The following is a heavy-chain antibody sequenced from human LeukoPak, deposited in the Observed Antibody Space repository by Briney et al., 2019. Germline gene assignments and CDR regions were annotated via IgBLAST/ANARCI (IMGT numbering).Heavy chain of an antibody. CDR2: ISYDGSNK. V-gene: IGHV3-30-3*01. D-gene: IGHD3-22*01. J-gene: IGHJ4*02. CDR3: AKDLAPTPTYYYDSSGYYPFEFDY. Sequence: GGSLRLSCAASGFTFSSYAMHWVRQAPGKGLEWVAVISYDGSNKYYADSVKGRFTISRDNSKNTLYLQMNSLRAEDTAVYYCAKDLAPTPTYYYDSSGYYPFEFDYWGQGTLVTVSS. CDR1: GFTFSSYA.